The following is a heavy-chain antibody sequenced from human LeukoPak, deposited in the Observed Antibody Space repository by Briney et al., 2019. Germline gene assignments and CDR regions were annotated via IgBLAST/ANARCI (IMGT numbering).Heavy chain of an antibody. D-gene: IGHD6-19*01. CDR2: IYYSGST. J-gene: IGHJ4*02. CDR1: GGSISSSSYY. CDR3: ARRYSSGWRLTHFDY. Sequence: SETLSLTCTVSGGSISSSSYYWGWIRQPPGKGLEWIGSIYYSGSTYYNPSLKSRVTISVDTSKNQFSLKLSSVTAADTAVYYCARRYSSGWRLTHFDYWGQGTLVTVSS. V-gene: IGHV4-39*01.